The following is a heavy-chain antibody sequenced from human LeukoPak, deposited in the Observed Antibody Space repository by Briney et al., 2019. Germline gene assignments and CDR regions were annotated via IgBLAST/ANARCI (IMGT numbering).Heavy chain of an antibody. Sequence: PGGSLRLSCAASGFTFRNHCMTWVRQVPGKGLEWVASIKQDESEKYFLDSVKGRFTISRDNAENSLYLQMNSLRAEDTAVYYCARVYYQDSGTSYRHLDYWGQGTLVTVSS. J-gene: IGHJ4*02. D-gene: IGHD3-22*01. CDR2: IKQDESEK. V-gene: IGHV3-7*01. CDR1: GFTFRNHC. CDR3: ARVYYQDSGTSYRHLDY.